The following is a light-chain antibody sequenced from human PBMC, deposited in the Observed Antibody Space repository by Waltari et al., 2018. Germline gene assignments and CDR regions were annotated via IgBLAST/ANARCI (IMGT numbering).Light chain of an antibody. V-gene: IGLV2-8*01. CDR3: SSYAGSNTVV. J-gene: IGLJ2*01. CDR1: SSDVGGYTY. Sequence: QSALTQPPSTSGSPGQSVTISCTGTSSDVGGYTYVPWYQQHPGKAPKLRMHEVTTRPAGVPARLSGSKAGNTASLTFSGLQTEDEAYYYCSSYAGSNTVVFGGGTKLTVL. CDR2: EVT.